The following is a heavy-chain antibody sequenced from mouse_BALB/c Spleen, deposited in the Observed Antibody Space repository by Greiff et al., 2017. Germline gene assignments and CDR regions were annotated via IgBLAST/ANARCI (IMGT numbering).Heavy chain of an antibody. CDR2: IYPGNSDT. V-gene: IGHV1-5*01. D-gene: IGHD2-10*02. Sequence: VQLQQSGTVLARPGASVKMSCKASGYSFTSYWMHWVKQRPGQGLEWIGAIYPGNSDTSYNQKFKGKAKLTAVTSASTAYMELSSLTNEDSAVYYCTRGLVSDYLDYWGQGTTLTVSS. CDR1: GYSFTSYW. CDR3: TRGLVSDYLDY. J-gene: IGHJ2*01.